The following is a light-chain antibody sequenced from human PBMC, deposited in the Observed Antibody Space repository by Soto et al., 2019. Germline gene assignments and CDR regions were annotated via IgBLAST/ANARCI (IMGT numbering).Light chain of an antibody. CDR3: CSYAGSYSYV. J-gene: IGLJ1*01. Sequence: QSVLTQPRSVSGSPGQSVSISCTGARSDVGGYDYVSWYQQHPDKAPKVIIYDVIKRPSGVPDRFSGSKSGNTASLTISGLQSDDEADYSCCSYAGSYSYVFGPGTKVPVL. V-gene: IGLV2-11*01. CDR1: RSDVGGYDY. CDR2: DVI.